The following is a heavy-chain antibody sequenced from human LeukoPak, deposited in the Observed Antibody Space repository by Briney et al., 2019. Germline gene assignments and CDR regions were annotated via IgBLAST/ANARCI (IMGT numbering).Heavy chain of an antibody. Sequence: SETLSLTCTVSGGSISSSSYYWGWIRQPPGKGLEWIGSIYYSGSTYYNPSLKSRVTISVDTSKNQFSLKLSSVTAADTAVYYCARDSRHEYGGNSRLDYYYYMDVWGKGTTVTVSS. V-gene: IGHV4-39*07. D-gene: IGHD4-23*01. J-gene: IGHJ6*03. CDR2: IYYSGST. CDR1: GGSISSSSYY. CDR3: ARDSRHEYGGNSRLDYYYYMDV.